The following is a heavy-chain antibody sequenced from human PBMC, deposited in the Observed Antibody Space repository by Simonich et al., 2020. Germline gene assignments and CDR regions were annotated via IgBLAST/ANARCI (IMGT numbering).Heavy chain of an antibody. D-gene: IGHD1-1*01. CDR3: ASSKRGYNWNDFDY. CDR2: TNPNSGGT. J-gene: IGHJ4*02. Sequence: QVQLVQSGAEVKKPGASVKVSCKASGYTFTGSYMHWARQAPGQGLEWMGRTNPNSGGTTYAQKFQGRVNMTRDTSISTAYMELSRLRSDDTAVYYCASSKRGYNWNDFDYWGQGTLVTVSS. V-gene: IGHV1-2*06. CDR1: GYTFTGSY.